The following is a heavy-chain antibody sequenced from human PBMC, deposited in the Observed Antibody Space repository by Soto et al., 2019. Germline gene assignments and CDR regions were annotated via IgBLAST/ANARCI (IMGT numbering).Heavy chain of an antibody. V-gene: IGHV1-18*01. D-gene: IGHD2-2*01. J-gene: IGHJ6*02. Sequence: QMQLVQSAAEVKKTGASVKVSCKASGYSFTSYGISWVRRAPGQGLEWMGWISPYNGHTQFVQRFQGRVSMTTDTSTKTAYMELRNLRSDDTAHYYCARDLTIVPATHPRLENYGMDVWGQGTTVIVSS. CDR1: GYSFTSYG. CDR2: ISPYNGHT. CDR3: ARDLTIVPATHPRLENYGMDV.